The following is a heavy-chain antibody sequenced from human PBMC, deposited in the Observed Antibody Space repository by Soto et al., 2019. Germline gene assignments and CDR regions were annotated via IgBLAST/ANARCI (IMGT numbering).Heavy chain of an antibody. J-gene: IGHJ4*02. CDR2: IIPVFVTT. Sequence: QVQLVQSGAEVKKPGSSVRVSCKASGGTLNSYTISWVRQAPGQGLEWMGGIIPVFVTTDYAQNFQGRVTITADQSTGTAYLDLFSLRSEDTDIYYCSISNSYGRGDFCGQGNLVTVSS. CDR3: SISNSYGRGDF. CDR1: GGTLNSYT. D-gene: IGHD4-17*01. V-gene: IGHV1-69*01.